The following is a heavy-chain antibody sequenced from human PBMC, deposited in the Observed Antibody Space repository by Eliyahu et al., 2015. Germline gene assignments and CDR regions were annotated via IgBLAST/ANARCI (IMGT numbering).Heavy chain of an antibody. CDR2: ISTSSATI. Sequence: EVQLVESGGGLVQPGGSLRXSCAASGLSRYTMNWVRQAPGKGLEWISYISTSSATIFYADSLKGRFTVSRDNAKNSLYLQITGLRAEDTAVYYCASHIASDWFQYWGQGTLVTVSS. CDR1: GLSRYT. J-gene: IGHJ1*01. V-gene: IGHV3-48*01. CDR3: ASHIASDWFQY. D-gene: IGHD3-9*01.